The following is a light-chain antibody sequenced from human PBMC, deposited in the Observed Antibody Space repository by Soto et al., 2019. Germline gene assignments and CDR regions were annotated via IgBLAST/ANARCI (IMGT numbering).Light chain of an antibody. Sequence: EIVMTQSPATLSVSPGERATLSCRASQSIMFSLAWYQQKPGQAPRLLISGASTRATGIPARFSGSGSGKEFTLTIISLQSEDFAVYYCQQYYDWPPLTFGGGTKVEIK. J-gene: IGKJ4*01. CDR3: QQYYDWPPLT. CDR1: QSIMFS. V-gene: IGKV3-15*01. CDR2: GAS.